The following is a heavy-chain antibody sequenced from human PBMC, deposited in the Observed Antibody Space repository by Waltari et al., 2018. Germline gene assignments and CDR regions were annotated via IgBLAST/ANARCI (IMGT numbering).Heavy chain of an antibody. D-gene: IGHD2-21*01. CDR2: ISGSGCRT. V-gene: IGHV3-23*04. Sequence: EVQLVESGGGLVQPGGSLRLSCAASGFTFSSYAMSWVRQAPGKGLEWVSAISGSGCRTYYADSVKGRFTISRDNSKNTLYLQMNSLRAEDTAVYYCAKGVVIADRFDYWGQGTLVTVSS. CDR1: GFTFSSYA. J-gene: IGHJ4*02. CDR3: AKGVVIADRFDY.